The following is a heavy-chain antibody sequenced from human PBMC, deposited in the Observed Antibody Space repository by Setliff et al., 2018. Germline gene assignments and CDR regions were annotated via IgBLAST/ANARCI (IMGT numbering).Heavy chain of an antibody. D-gene: IGHD3-22*01. V-gene: IGHV1-69*13. CDR1: GGTFSSYA. Sequence: VASVKVSCKASGGTFSSYAISWVRQAPGQGLEWMGGIIPIFRTANYAQKFQGRVTITADESTSTAYMELSSLRSEDTAVYYCARDYYYYDSSGYYYANWYFDLWGRGTLVTVSS. CDR3: ARDYYYYDSSGYYYANWYFDL. J-gene: IGHJ2*01. CDR2: IIPIFRTA.